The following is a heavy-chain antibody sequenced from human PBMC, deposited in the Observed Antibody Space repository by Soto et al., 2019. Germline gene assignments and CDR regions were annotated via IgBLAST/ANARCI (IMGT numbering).Heavy chain of an antibody. Sequence: QVQLQESGPGLVEPSQTLTLTCTVSGGSISSGGYYWSWIRQHPGKGLEWIGYIYYSGSTYYNPSLKCRVTISVDTSKNQFSLKLSSVTAADTAVYYCARGGIAAAAPPDYWGQGTLVTVSS. V-gene: IGHV4-31*03. D-gene: IGHD6-13*01. CDR2: IYYSGST. CDR1: GGSISSGGYY. J-gene: IGHJ4*02. CDR3: ARGGIAAAAPPDY.